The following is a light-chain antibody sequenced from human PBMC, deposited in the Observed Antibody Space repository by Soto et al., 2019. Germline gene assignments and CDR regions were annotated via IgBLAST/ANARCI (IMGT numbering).Light chain of an antibody. CDR3: SSYASSNTVI. Sequence: QSALTHPASVSGSPGQSITISCTGTNSDVGGYNYVSWYQQHPGKAPRLMIYEVSNRPSGVSNRFSGSKSGNTASLTISGLQAEDEADYYCSSYASSNTVIFGGGTKLTVL. V-gene: IGLV2-14*01. J-gene: IGLJ2*01. CDR1: NSDVGGYNY. CDR2: EVS.